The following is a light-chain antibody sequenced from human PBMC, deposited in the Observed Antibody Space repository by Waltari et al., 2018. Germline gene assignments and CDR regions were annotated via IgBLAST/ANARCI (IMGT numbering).Light chain of an antibody. CDR1: CLRTHF. J-gene: IGLJ3*02. CDR2: GKN. V-gene: IGLV3-19*01. Sequence: SSGLTQDPAVSVALGQTVRITCQGDCLRTHFATWYQQKPGQAPLLVIYGKNNRPSGIPDRFSGSSSEDTTSLTITGAQAEDEADYFCSSRDSSGNHVLFGGGTKLTVL. CDR3: SSRDSSGNHVL.